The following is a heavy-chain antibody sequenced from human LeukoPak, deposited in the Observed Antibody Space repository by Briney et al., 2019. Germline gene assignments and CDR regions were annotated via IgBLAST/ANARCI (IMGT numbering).Heavy chain of an antibody. D-gene: IGHD3-10*01. J-gene: IGHJ3*02. CDR3: ARTRITMVRGVISAAFDI. V-gene: IGHV1-46*01. CDR1: GYTFTSYY. Sequence: ASVKVSCKASGYTFTSYYMHWVRQAPGQGLEWMGIINPSGGSTSYAQKFQGRVTMTRDTSTSTAYMELSSLRSEDTAVYYCARTRITMVRGVISAAFDIWGQGTMVTVSS. CDR2: INPSGGST.